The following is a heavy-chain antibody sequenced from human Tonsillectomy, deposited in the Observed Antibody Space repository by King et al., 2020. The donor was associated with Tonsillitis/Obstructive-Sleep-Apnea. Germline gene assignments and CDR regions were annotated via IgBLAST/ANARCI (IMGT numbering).Heavy chain of an antibody. CDR2: INHSAST. CDR1: GGSFSGYY. Sequence: VQLQQWGAGLLKPSETLSLTCAVYGGSFSGYYWSWIRQPPGKGLEWIGEINHSASTNYNPSLKSRLTLSVDTSKNQFSLRRSSVTAADTAVYYCARRNPRRNNIVVVPAASHYYYYGMDVWGQGTTVTVSS. CDR3: ARRNPRRNNIVVVPAASHYYYYGMDV. V-gene: IGHV4-34*01. J-gene: IGHJ6*02. D-gene: IGHD2-2*01.